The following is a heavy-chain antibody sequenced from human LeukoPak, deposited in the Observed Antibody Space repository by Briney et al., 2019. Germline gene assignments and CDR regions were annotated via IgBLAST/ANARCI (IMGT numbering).Heavy chain of an antibody. D-gene: IGHD5-18*01. CDR1: GFTFSSYA. V-gene: IGHV3-23*01. CDR2: SSGSGGST. J-gene: IGHJ4*02. CDR3: AKDGGYSYGYALYYFDY. Sequence: WGSLRLSCAASGFTFSSYAMCWVRQAPAKGLEWVSASSGSGGSTYYADSVKGRFTISRDNSKNTLYLQMNSLRAEDTAVYYCAKDGGYSYGYALYYFDYWGQGTLVTVSS.